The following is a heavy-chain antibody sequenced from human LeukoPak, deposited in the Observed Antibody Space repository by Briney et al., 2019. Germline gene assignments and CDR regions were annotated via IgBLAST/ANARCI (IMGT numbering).Heavy chain of an antibody. CDR2: IYYSGNT. D-gene: IGHD3-22*01. CDR3: ARATITMAVGVPADAFDI. J-gene: IGHJ3*02. CDR1: GGSISSADYY. V-gene: IGHV4-30-4*08. Sequence: TSETLSLTCTVSGGSISSADYYWRRIRQPPGKGLEGIGYIYYSGNTYYNPYRKSRFTITLERDKNQFYLKQSDGTAEDTAVYYCARATITMAVGVPADAFDIWGQGTMVTVSS.